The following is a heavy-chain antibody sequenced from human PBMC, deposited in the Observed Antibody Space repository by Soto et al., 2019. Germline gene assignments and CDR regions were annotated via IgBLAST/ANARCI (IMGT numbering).Heavy chain of an antibody. V-gene: IGHV4-34*01. J-gene: IGHJ6*02. D-gene: IGHD6-13*01. Sequence: PSETLSLTCAVYGGSFSGYYWSWIRQPPGKGLEWIGEINHSGSTNYNPSLKSRVTISVDTSKNQFSLKLSSVTAADTAVYYCAREGSSWYPYYYYGIDVWGQVTKVTVYS. CDR3: AREGSSWYPYYYYGIDV. CDR1: GGSFSGYY. CDR2: INHSGST.